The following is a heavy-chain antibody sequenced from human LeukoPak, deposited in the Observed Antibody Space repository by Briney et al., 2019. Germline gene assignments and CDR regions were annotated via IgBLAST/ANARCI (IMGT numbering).Heavy chain of an antibody. J-gene: IGHJ5*02. CDR3: AKGLYQLLSPALNGAPYNWFDP. Sequence: GGSLRLSCAASGFTFSEYGMHWVRQAPGKGLEWVALISYDGNNKYYADSVKGRFTISRDNSKNMLYLHMNNLRPGDTAAYYCAKGLYQLLSPALNGAPYNWFDPWGQGTLVSVSS. CDR1: GFTFSEYG. V-gene: IGHV3-30*18. D-gene: IGHD2-2*01. CDR2: ISYDGNNK.